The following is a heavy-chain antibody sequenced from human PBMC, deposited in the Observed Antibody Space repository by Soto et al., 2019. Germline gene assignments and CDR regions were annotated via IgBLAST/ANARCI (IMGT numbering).Heavy chain of an antibody. CDR2: IYHSGST. CDR3: ERAVGGYGMDV. D-gene: IGHD1-26*01. CDR1: GGSISSGGYS. J-gene: IGHJ6*02. V-gene: IGHV4-30-2*01. Sequence: SETLSLTCAVSGGSISSGGYSWSWIRQPPGKGLEWIGYIYHSGSTYYNPSLKSRVTISADRSKNQFSLKLSSVTAADTAVYYCERAVGGYGMDVWGQGTTVTVSS.